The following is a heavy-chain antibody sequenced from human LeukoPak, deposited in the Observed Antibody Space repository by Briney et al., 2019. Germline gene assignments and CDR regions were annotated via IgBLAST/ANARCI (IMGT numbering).Heavy chain of an antibody. CDR2: IWYDGSNK. CDR1: RFIFSSYG. V-gene: IGHV3-33*01. Sequence: PGGSLRLSCAASRFIFSSYGKHWVRQAPGKGLEWVAVIWYDGSNKYYADSVKGRFTISRDNSKNTLYLQMNSLRAEDTAVYYCARVIPDFWSGFYVGMDVWGQGTTVTVSS. CDR3: ARVIPDFWSGFYVGMDV. J-gene: IGHJ6*02. D-gene: IGHD3-3*01.